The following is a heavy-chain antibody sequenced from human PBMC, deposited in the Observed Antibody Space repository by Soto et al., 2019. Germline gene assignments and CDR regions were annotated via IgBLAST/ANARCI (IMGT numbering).Heavy chain of an antibody. Sequence: GGSLRLSCAASGFTFSSYAMSWVRQAPGKGLEWVSAISGSGGSTYYADSVKGRFTISRDNSKNTLYLQMNSLRAEGTAVYYCAKGTYYYDSSAHFQHWGQGTLVTVSS. CDR3: AKGTYYYDSSAHFQH. J-gene: IGHJ1*01. CDR2: ISGSGGST. D-gene: IGHD3-22*01. V-gene: IGHV3-23*01. CDR1: GFTFSSYA.